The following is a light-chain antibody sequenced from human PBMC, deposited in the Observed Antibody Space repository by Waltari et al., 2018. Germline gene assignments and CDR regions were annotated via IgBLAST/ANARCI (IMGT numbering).Light chain of an antibody. J-gene: IGKJ3*01. CDR3: QQYNKWPPVT. V-gene: IGKV3-15*01. Sequence: EIVMTQSPVTLSVSPGDRATLSCRASQRVSTNVAWYQRQPGQVPRVLIYGASSRATGIPARFSGSGSGTDFTLTISSLQSEDAAIYYCQQYNKWPPVTFGPGTKVDLK. CDR2: GAS. CDR1: QRVSTN.